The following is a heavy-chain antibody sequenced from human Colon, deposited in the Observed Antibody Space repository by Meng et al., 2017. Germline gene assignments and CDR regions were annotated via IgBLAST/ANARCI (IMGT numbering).Heavy chain of an antibody. V-gene: IGHV4-59*01. D-gene: IGHD3-10*01. J-gene: IGHJ3*02. CDR1: GGSISSYY. CDR3: ARVSITMVRGVISDI. Sequence: SETLSLTCTVPGGSISSYYWSWIRQPPGKGLEWIGYIYYSGSTNYTPSLKSRVTISVDTSKNQFSLKLSSVTAADTAVYYCARVSITMVRGVISDIWGQGTMVTVSS. CDR2: IYYSGST.